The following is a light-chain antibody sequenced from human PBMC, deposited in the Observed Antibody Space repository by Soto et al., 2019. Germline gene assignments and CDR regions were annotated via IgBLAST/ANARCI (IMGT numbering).Light chain of an antibody. J-gene: IGKJ1*01. V-gene: IGKV1-33*01. CDR2: DAS. Sequence: DIQMTQSPSSLSASVGDRVVLTCQASQDITSYLNWYQQKPGKAPKLLIYDASNLQTGVSSRFSGSGTETEFTFTISSLQPEDVATYYCQQFDEFPLTFGQGTKVEVK. CDR3: QQFDEFPLT. CDR1: QDITSY.